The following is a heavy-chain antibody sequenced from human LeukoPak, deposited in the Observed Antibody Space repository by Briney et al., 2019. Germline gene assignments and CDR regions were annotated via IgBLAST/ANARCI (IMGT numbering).Heavy chain of an antibody. CDR1: GVSISSSS. CDR2: ISSSSSYI. CDR3: ASTLRITMVRGARLGYMDV. V-gene: IGHV3-21*01. Sequence: ETLSLTCTVSGVSISSSSYYWGWIRQPPGKGLEWVSSISSSSSYIYYADSVKGRFTISRDNAKNSLYLQMNSLRAEDTAVYYCASTLRITMVRGARLGYMDVWGKGTTVTVSS. D-gene: IGHD3-10*01. J-gene: IGHJ6*03.